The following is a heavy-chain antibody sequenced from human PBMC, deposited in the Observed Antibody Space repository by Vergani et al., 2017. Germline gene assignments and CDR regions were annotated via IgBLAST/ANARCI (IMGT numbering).Heavy chain of an antibody. CDR2: ISYDGSNK. J-gene: IGHJ3*02. D-gene: IGHD2-2*01. CDR3: AREGGGDCSSTSCPDAFDI. CDR1: GFTFSSYA. Sequence: QVQLVESGGGVVQPGRSLRLSCAASGFTFSSYAMHWVRQAPGKGLEWVAVISYDGSNKYYADSVKGRFTISRDNSKNTLYLQMNSLRAEDTAVYYCAREGGGDCSSTSCPDAFDIWGQGTMVTVSS. V-gene: IGHV3-30*04.